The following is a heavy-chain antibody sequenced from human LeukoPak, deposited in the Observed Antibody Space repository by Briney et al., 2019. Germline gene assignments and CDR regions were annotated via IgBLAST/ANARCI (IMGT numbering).Heavy chain of an antibody. J-gene: IGHJ6*03. CDR1: GYTFTSYG. V-gene: IGHV1-18*01. D-gene: IGHD3-3*01. Sequence: ASVKVSCKASGYTFTSYGISWVRQAPGQGLEWMGWISAYNGNTNYAQKLQGRVTMTTDTSTSTAYMELRSLRSDDTAVYYCARGYYDFWSGPGYYYYYMDVWGKGTTVTVSS. CDR3: ARGYYDFWSGPGYYYYYMDV. CDR2: ISAYNGNT.